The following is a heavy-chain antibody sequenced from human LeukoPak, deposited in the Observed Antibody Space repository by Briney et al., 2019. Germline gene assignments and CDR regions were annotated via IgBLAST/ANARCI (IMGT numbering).Heavy chain of an antibody. CDR2: IYHSGST. J-gene: IGHJ5*02. CDR3: ARAVARPGRGWFDP. CDR1: GYSISSGYY. V-gene: IGHV4-38-2*02. D-gene: IGHD5-24*01. Sequence: PSETLSLTCTVSGYSISSGYYWGWIRQPPGKGLEWIGSIYHSGSTYYNPSLKSRVTISVDTSKNQFSLKLSSVTAADTAVYYCARAVARPGRGWFDPWGQGTLVTVSS.